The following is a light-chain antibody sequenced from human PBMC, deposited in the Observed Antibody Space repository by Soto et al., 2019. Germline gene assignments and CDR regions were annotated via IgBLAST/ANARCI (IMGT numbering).Light chain of an antibody. Sequence: QSALTQPASVSGSPGQSITISCTGTSSDIGGYNYVSWYQQLPGKVPKLIIYDVSNRPSGVSDRFSGSKSGNAASLTISGLQAEDEADYYCSSYTSTSTLYVFGTGTKVT. CDR2: DVS. CDR1: SSDIGGYNY. CDR3: SSYTSTSTLYV. J-gene: IGLJ1*01. V-gene: IGLV2-14*03.